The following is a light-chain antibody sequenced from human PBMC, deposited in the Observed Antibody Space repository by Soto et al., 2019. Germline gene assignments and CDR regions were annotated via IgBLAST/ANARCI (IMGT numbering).Light chain of an antibody. CDR2: GAS. V-gene: IGKV3-20*01. Sequence: EIVLTQSPGTLSLTPGERATLSCRASQRVNNNYVAWYQQKAGQAPSLLIYGASSRATGIPDRFSGSGSGTDFTLTISRLEPEDSAVYYCQQSINWPLTFGGGTKVEIK. J-gene: IGKJ4*01. CDR3: QQSINWPLT. CDR1: QRVNNNY.